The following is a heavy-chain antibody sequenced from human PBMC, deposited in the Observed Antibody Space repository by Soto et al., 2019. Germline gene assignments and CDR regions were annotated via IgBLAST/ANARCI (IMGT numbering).Heavy chain of an antibody. V-gene: IGHV3-48*03. CDR3: ASGGSCGGDCYSGADWFDP. Sequence: EVQLVESGGGLVQPGGSLRLSCAASVFTFSSYEMNWVRQAPGKGLEWVSYISSSGSTIYYADSVKGRFTISRDNAKNSLYLQMNSLRAEDTAVSYCASGGSCGGDCYSGADWFDPWGQGTLVTVSS. J-gene: IGHJ5*02. D-gene: IGHD2-21*02. CDR1: VFTFSSYE. CDR2: ISSSGSTI.